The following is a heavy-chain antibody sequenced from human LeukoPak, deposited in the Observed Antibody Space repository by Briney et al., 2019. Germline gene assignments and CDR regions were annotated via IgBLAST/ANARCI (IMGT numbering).Heavy chain of an antibody. CDR2: IYYSGTT. V-gene: IGHV4-30-4*07. CDR3: ARDGTYYYAFDI. Sequence: SQTLSLTCAASGGSISSSTYSWSWIRQPPGKGLEWIGYIYYSGTTYYNPSLKSRVTISVDTSKNQFSLKLSSVTAADTAVYYCARDGTYYYAFDIWGQGTMVTVSS. D-gene: IGHD3-10*01. CDR1: GGSISSSTYS. J-gene: IGHJ3*02.